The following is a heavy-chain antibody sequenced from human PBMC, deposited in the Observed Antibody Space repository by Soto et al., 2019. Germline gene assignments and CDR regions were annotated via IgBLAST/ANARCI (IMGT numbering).Heavy chain of an antibody. CDR2: VFYSGST. CDR1: GGSVRIGRYY. D-gene: IGHD6-19*01. Sequence: SETVSLTCTVSGGSVRIGRYYWSWIRQPPGKGLEWIGYVFYSGSTRYNRSLNSRVTISVDTSKNQSSLKLTSVTAADTAMYYCARFLLPSVPVAEGYSFDYWGPGTLVTVSS. J-gene: IGHJ4*02. CDR3: ARFLLPSVPVAEGYSFDY. V-gene: IGHV4-61*01.